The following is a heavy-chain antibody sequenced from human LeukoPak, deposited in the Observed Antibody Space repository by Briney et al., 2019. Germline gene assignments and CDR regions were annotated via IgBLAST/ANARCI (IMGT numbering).Heavy chain of an antibody. CDR1: GGSISSYY. V-gene: IGHV4-4*07. D-gene: IGHD3-22*01. CDR3: ARVRSSGYYQRPGFDP. J-gene: IGHJ5*02. Sequence: SETLSLTCTVSGGSISSYYWSWIRQPAGKGLEWIGRIYTSGSTNYNPSLKSRVTMSVDTSKNQFSLKLSSVTAADTAVYYCARVRSSGYYQRPGFDPWGQGTLVTVSS. CDR2: IYTSGST.